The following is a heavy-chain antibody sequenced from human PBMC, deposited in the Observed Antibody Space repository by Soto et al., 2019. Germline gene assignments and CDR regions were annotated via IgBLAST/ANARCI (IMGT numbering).Heavy chain of an antibody. V-gene: IGHV3-48*01. J-gene: IGHJ4*02. CDR3: AKAWGIDY. Sequence: GGSLRLSCAASGFTFSSYSMNWVRQAPGKGLEWVSYISSSSSTIYYADSVKGRFTISRDNAKNTLYLQMNSLRVEDTAIYYCAKAWGIDYWGQGTLVTVSS. CDR1: GFTFSSYS. CDR2: ISSSSSTI. D-gene: IGHD7-27*01.